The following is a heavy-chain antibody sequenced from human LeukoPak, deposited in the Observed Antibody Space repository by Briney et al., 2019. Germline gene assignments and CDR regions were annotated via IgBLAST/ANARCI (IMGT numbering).Heavy chain of an antibody. CDR3: ARGLAVAGLDH. CDR2: IYYSGST. D-gene: IGHD6-19*01. CDR1: GGSISSYY. V-gene: IGHV4-59*01. J-gene: IGHJ4*02. Sequence: SETLSLTCTVSGGSISSYYWSWIRQPPGKGLEWIGYIYYSGSTNYNPSLKSRVTISVDTSKNQFSLKLSSVTAADTAVYYCARGLAVAGLDHWGQGTLVTVSS.